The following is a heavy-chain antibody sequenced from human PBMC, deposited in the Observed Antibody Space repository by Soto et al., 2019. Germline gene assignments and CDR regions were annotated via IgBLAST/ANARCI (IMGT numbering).Heavy chain of an antibody. V-gene: IGHV4-59*01. CDR3: ARDPGSGSYYGWFDP. D-gene: IGHD3-10*01. J-gene: IGHJ5*02. CDR2: IYYSGST. CDR1: GGSISRYY. Sequence: SETLSLTCTVSGGSISRYYWNWIRQPPGKGLEWIGYIYYSGSTNFNPSLKSRVTISVDTSKNQFSLKLSSVTAADTAVYYCARDPGSGSYYGWFDPWGQGTLVTVSS.